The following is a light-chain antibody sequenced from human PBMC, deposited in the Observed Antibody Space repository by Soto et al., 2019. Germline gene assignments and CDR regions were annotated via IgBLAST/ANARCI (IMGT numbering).Light chain of an antibody. CDR3: QQYANSPGYT. CDR2: ATS. Sequence: EIVLTQSPGTLSLSPGERATLSCRASQSVSSRDLAWYQQKPGQAPRLLIYATSSRAAGIPDRFSGSGSGTDFTFTITRLQPEDFAVYYCQQYANSPGYTFGQGTKLEIK. CDR1: QSVSSRD. V-gene: IGKV3-20*01. J-gene: IGKJ2*01.